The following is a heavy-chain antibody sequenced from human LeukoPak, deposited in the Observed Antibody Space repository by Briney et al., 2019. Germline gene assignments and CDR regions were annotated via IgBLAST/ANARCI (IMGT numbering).Heavy chain of an antibody. Sequence: SETLSLTCTVSGGSISSSSYYWGWIRQPPGKGLEWIGSIYYSGSTYYNPSLKSRATISVDTSKNQFSLKLSSVTAADTAVYYCARDYSSSWSFGYYYYYMDVWGKGTTVTISS. J-gene: IGHJ6*03. D-gene: IGHD6-13*01. V-gene: IGHV4-39*07. CDR2: IYYSGST. CDR3: ARDYSSSWSFGYYYYYMDV. CDR1: GGSISSSSYY.